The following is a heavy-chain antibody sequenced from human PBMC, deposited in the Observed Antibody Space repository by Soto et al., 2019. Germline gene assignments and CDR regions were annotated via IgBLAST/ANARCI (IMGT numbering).Heavy chain of an antibody. CDR1: GGTFSSYA. J-gene: IGHJ6*02. CDR2: IIPIFGTA. D-gene: IGHD1-7*01. Sequence: SVKVSCKASGGTFSSYAISWVRQAPGQGLEWMGGIIPIFGTANYAQKFQGGVTITADESTSTAYMELSSLRSEDTAVYYCARAYITGTTLYYYYGMDVWGQGTTVTVSS. V-gene: IGHV1-69*13. CDR3: ARAYITGTTLYYYYGMDV.